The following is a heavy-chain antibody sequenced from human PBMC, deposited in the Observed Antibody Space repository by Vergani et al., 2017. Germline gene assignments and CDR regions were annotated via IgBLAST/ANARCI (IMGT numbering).Heavy chain of an antibody. J-gene: IGHJ4*02. CDR1: GGSISSGGYS. CDR3: AVRPRVNLVGGEIVTNRTFDY. Sequence: QLQLQESGSGLVKPSQTLSLTCAVSGGSISSGGYSWSWIRQPPGKGLEWIGYIYHSGSTYYNPSLKSRVTISVDRSKNQFSLKLSSVTAADTAVYYCAVRPRVNLVGGEIVTNRTFDYWSQGSLVTVSS. CDR2: IYHSGST. D-gene: IGHD3-10*01. V-gene: IGHV4-30-2*01.